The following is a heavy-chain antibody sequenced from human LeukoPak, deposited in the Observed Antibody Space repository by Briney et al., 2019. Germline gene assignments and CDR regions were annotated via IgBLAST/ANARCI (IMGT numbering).Heavy chain of an antibody. CDR3: ARQLGNYLDWFDP. J-gene: IGHJ5*02. V-gene: IGHV4-39*01. CDR1: GGSISSSSYY. D-gene: IGHD4-11*01. CDR2: MYYSGNI. Sequence: SETLSLTCTVSGGSISSSSYYWVWVRHPPGKGLEWIGTMYYSGNIYYNPSLKSRVTMSIDMSKNQFSLMLSSVTAADTAVYYCARQLGNYLDWFDPWGQGTLVTVSS.